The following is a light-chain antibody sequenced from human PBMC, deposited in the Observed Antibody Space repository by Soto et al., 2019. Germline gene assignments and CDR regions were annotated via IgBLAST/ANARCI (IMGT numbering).Light chain of an antibody. CDR3: QQYGSSPFT. Sequence: ESVLTQSPGTLCISPGEKATLSCRASQSVSSSYSAWYQQKPGQAPRLLIYGASSRATGIPDRFSGSGSGTDFTLTISRLEPEDFAVYYCQQYGSSPFTFGPGTKVDIK. CDR1: QSVSSSY. J-gene: IGKJ3*01. CDR2: GAS. V-gene: IGKV3-20*01.